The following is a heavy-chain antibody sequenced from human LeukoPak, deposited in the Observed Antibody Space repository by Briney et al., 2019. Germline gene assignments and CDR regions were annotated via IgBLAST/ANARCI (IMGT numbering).Heavy chain of an antibody. J-gene: IGHJ4*02. Sequence: RSGGSLRISCAASGFTFDDYGMSRVRQAPGKGLEWVSGINWNGGSTGYADSVKGRFTISRDNAKNSLYLQMNSLRAEDTALYHCARATAHGGLHSYYGSGDFDYWGQGTLVTVSS. V-gene: IGHV3-20*01. CDR2: INWNGGST. CDR1: GFTFDDYG. CDR3: ARATAHGGLHSYYGSGDFDY. D-gene: IGHD3-10*01.